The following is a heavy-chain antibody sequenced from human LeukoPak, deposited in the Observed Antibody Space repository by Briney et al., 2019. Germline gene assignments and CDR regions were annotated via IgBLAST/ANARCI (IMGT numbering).Heavy chain of an antibody. Sequence: ASVTVSCKASGYTFTDYYMHWVRQAPGQGLEWMGWANPNSGDTNYVHKFQGRVTMTSDTSISTAYMDLSRVRSDDTAVYYCALLFSSTWFRFDSWGQGTLVTVSS. V-gene: IGHV1-2*02. J-gene: IGHJ4*02. CDR3: ALLFSSTWFRFDS. CDR2: ANPNSGDT. CDR1: GYTFTDYY. D-gene: IGHD6-13*01.